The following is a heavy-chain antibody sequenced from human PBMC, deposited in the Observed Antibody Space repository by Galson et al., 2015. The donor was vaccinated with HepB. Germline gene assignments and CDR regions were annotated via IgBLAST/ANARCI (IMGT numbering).Heavy chain of an antibody. Sequence: ETLSLTCAVYGGSFSGYYWSWIRQPPGKGLEWIGEINHSGSTNYNPSLKSRVTISVDTSKNQFSLKLSSVTAADTAVYYCARGVRSSSWYRFDYWGQGTLVTVSS. J-gene: IGHJ4*02. V-gene: IGHV4-34*01. CDR3: ARGVRSSSWYRFDY. CDR1: GGSFSGYY. CDR2: INHSGST. D-gene: IGHD6-13*01.